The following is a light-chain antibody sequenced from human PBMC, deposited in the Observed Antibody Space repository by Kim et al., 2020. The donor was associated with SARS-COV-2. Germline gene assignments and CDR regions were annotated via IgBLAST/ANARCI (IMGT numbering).Light chain of an antibody. Sequence: GQSITISCTGTSNDVGGYNYVYWYQQHPGKAPQLMIYDANYRPSRISSRFSGSKSGNTASLTSSGLQSEDGGDYYCSSYTSTSTLVFGTGTKVTVL. CDR2: DAN. J-gene: IGLJ1*01. CDR3: SSYTSTSTLV. V-gene: IGLV2-14*03. CDR1: SNDVGGYNY.